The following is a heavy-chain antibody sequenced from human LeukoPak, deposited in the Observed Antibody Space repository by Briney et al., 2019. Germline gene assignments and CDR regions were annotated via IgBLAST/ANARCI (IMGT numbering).Heavy chain of an antibody. Sequence: LRLSCAASGFTFSSYAMGWVRQAPGKGLEWIGSIYHSGSTYYNPSLKSRVTISVDTSKNQFSLKLSSVTAADTAVYYWARMAGIGRYSSSWYTTNWFDPWGQGTLDTVSS. V-gene: IGHV4-38-2*01. CDR3: ARMAGIGRYSSSWYTTNWFDP. CDR1: GFTFSSYA. CDR2: IYHSGST. D-gene: IGHD6-13*01. J-gene: IGHJ5*02.